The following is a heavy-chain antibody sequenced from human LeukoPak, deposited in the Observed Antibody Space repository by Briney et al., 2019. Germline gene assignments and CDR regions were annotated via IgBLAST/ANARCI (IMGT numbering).Heavy chain of an antibody. Sequence: GGTLRLSCAASGFTFSSYGMSWVRQAPGKGLEWVSAISGSGGSTYYADSVKGRFTISRDNSKNTLYLQMNSLRAEDTAVYYCASLGYCSSTSCYGGAFDIWGQGTMVTVSS. CDR3: ASLGYCSSTSCYGGAFDI. J-gene: IGHJ3*02. CDR1: GFTFSSYG. V-gene: IGHV3-23*01. CDR2: ISGSGGST. D-gene: IGHD2-2*01.